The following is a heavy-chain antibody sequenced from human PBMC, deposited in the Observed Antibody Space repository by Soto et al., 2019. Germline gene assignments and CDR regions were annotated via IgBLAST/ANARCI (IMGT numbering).Heavy chain of an antibody. CDR1: GGSISSYY. CDR2: IYYSGST. CDR3: ARGPWFGETGSWFDP. V-gene: IGHV4-59*01. Sequence: PSETLSLTCTVSGGSISSYYWSWIRQPPGKGLEWIGYIYYSGSTNYNPSLKSRVTISVDTSKNQFSLKLSSVTAADTAVYYCARGPWFGETGSWFDPWGQGTLVTVPQ. D-gene: IGHD3-10*01. J-gene: IGHJ5*02.